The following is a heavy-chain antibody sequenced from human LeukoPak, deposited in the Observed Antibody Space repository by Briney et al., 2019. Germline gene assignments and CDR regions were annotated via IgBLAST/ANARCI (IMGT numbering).Heavy chain of an antibody. V-gene: IGHV1-46*01. CDR3: ARELESLAFDY. CDR2: INPSGGST. D-gene: IGHD3-3*01. CDR1: GYTFTGYY. J-gene: IGHJ4*02. Sequence: GASVKVSCKASGYTFTGYYVHWVRQAPGQGLEWMGWINPSGGSTSYAQKFQGRVTMTRDTSTSTVYMELSSLRSEDTAVYYCARELESLAFDYWGQGTLSPSPQ.